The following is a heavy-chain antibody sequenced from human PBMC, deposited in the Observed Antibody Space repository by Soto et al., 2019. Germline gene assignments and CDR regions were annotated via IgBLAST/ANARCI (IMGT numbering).Heavy chain of an antibody. CDR3: SRCSIAAPVCGVFY. Sequence: QLQLQESGPGLVKPSETLSLTCTVSGAPISMGSYYWGWIRRPPGKGPEWIGKIYYSGKTYYNPSLNSRVTISMDAPKNQFSLRLSAVTVADTAVYYCSRCSIAAPVCGVFYWCQGNEVSVSS. D-gene: IGHD6-13*01. V-gene: IGHV4-39*01. CDR1: GAPISMGSYY. CDR2: IYYSGKT. J-gene: IGHJ4*02.